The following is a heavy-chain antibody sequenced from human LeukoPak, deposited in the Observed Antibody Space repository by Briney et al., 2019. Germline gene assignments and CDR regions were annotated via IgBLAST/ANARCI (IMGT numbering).Heavy chain of an antibody. CDR3: ARDTFYGSGSYSDY. CDR1: GFTFSSYW. Sequence: TGGSLRLSCAASGFTFSSYWMSWVRQAPGKGLEWVANIKQDGSEKYYVDSVKGRFTISRDNAKNSLYLQMNSLRAEDTAVYYCARDTFYGSGSYSDYWGQGTLVTVSS. CDR2: IKQDGSEK. D-gene: IGHD3-10*01. V-gene: IGHV3-7*01. J-gene: IGHJ4*02.